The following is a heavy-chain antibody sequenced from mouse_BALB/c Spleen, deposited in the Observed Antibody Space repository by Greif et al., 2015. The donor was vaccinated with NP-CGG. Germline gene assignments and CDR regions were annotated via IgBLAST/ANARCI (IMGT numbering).Heavy chain of an antibody. CDR3: ARGLRYDAY. Sequence: QVQLQQPGAELVKPGASVKLSCKASGYTFTSYWMHWVKQRPGQGLEWIGEIDPSDSYTNYNQKFKGKATLTVDKSSSTAYMQLSSLTSEDSAVYDCARGLRYDAYWGQGTLVTVSA. CDR1: GYTFTSYW. CDR2: IDPSDSYT. V-gene: IGHV1-69*02. J-gene: IGHJ3*01. D-gene: IGHD2-14*01.